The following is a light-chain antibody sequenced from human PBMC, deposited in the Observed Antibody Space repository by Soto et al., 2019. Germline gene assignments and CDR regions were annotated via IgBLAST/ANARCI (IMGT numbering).Light chain of an antibody. Sequence: QPVLTQSSSASASLGSSVKLTCTLSSGHSAYIVAWHQQQPGKAPRYLMRLGGGGSYSKGSGVPDRFSGSKSGADRYLTISNVQSEDEADYYCETWGRNTRVFGGGTKLTVL. V-gene: IGLV4-60*03. CDR2: LGGGGSY. CDR3: ETWGRNTRV. J-gene: IGLJ2*01. CDR1: SGHSAYI.